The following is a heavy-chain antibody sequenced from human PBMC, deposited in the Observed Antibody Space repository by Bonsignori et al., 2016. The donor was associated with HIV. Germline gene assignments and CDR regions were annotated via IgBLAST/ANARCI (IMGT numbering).Heavy chain of an antibody. D-gene: IGHD2-15*01. J-gene: IGHJ4*02. V-gene: IGHV2-5*02. CDR2: VYWDGEK. Sequence: WIRQPPGKALEWLAVVYWDGEKRYSPSLKNRLTITTDMSKNQVVLTMTNMDPADSATNFCVRLRYHEKSGASPFDFWGLGTPVTVSS. CDR3: VRLRYHEKSGASPFDF.